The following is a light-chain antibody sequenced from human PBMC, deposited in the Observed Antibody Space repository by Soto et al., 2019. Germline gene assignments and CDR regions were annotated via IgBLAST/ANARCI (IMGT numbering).Light chain of an antibody. CDR1: QSVLYSSNNKNY. Sequence: DIVMTQPPDSLAVSLGERATINCKSSQSVLYSSNNKNYLAWYQQKPGQPPKLLIYWASTRESGVPDRFSGSASGTDFTLTISSLQAEDVAVYYCQQYYSTRTFGQGTKVEIK. V-gene: IGKV4-1*01. CDR3: QQYYSTRT. J-gene: IGKJ1*01. CDR2: WAS.